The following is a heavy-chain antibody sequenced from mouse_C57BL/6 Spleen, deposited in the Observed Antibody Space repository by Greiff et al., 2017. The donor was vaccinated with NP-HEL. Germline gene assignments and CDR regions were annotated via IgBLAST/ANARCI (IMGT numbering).Heavy chain of an antibody. V-gene: IGHV1-19*01. CDR2: INPYNGGT. CDR1: GYTFTDYY. J-gene: IGHJ3*01. D-gene: IGHD6-1*01. Sequence: DVQLQESGPVLVKPGASVKMSCKASGYTFTDYYMNWVKQSHGKSLERIGVINPYNGGTSYNQKFKGKATLTVDKSSSTAYMELNSLTSEDSAVYYCARGEPAGFAYWGQGTLVTVSA. CDR3: ARGEPAGFAY.